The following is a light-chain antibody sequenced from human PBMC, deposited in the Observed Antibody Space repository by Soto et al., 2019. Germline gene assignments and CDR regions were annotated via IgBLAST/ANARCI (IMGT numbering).Light chain of an antibody. CDR1: QTTIRY. Sequence: DIQMTQSPSSLSASVGDRVTTTCRASQTTIRYLNWYQQTSGKAPKLLIYAVSNLESGVPSRFSGSGSGTDFTLTISNVQPEDFATYYCQQSDRVPLTFGQGTKVGIK. CDR2: AVS. V-gene: IGKV1-39*01. CDR3: QQSDRVPLT. J-gene: IGKJ1*01.